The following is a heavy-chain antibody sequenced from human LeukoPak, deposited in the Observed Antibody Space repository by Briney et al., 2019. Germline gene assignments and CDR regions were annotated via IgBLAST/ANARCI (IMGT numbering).Heavy chain of an antibody. CDR3: ARGLIAVRLERQYFGDAFDI. CDR2: INPNSGGT. Sequence: ASVKVSCKASGYTFTGYYMHWVRQAPGQGLEWMGWINPNSGGTNYAQKFQGRVTMTRDTSISTAYMELSRLRSDDTAVYYCARGLIAVRLERQYFGDAFDIWGQGTMVTVSS. D-gene: IGHD1-1*01. V-gene: IGHV1-2*02. J-gene: IGHJ3*02. CDR1: GYTFTGYY.